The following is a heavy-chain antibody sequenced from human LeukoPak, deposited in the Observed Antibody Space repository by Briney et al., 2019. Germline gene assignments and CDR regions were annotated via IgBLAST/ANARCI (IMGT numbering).Heavy chain of an antibody. V-gene: IGHV3-7*01. CDR2: IKQDGSQK. J-gene: IGHJ3*02. D-gene: IGHD4-17*01. CDR1: GFTFSSYW. Sequence: GGSLRLSCAASGFTFSSYWMSWVRQAPGKGLEWVANIKQDGSQKYYIESVKGRFTISRDNAKNSLYLQMNSLGAEDTALYYCATQRPTGTPDIWGHGTMVTVSS. CDR3: ATQRPTGTPDI.